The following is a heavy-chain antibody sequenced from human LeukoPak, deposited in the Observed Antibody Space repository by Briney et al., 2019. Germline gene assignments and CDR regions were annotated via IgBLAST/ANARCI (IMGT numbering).Heavy chain of an antibody. J-gene: IGHJ3*02. D-gene: IGHD3-22*01. CDR2: IYSGGST. Sequence: GGSLRLSCAASGFTVSNNYMSWVRQAPGKGLEWVSVIYSGGSTYYADSVKGRFTISRDNSKNTLYLQMNSLRAEDTAVYYCAREGYYDSSGYSSGDAFDIWGQGTMVTVSS. CDR1: GFTVSNNY. V-gene: IGHV3-53*01. CDR3: AREGYYDSSGYSSGDAFDI.